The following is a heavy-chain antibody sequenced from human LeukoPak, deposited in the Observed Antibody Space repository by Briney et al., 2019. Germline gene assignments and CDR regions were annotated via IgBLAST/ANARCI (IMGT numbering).Heavy chain of an antibody. V-gene: IGHV3-23*01. Sequence: GGSLRLSCAASGFTFSDYYMSWVRQAPGKGLEWVSAISGSGGRTYYADSVKGRFTISRDNSKNTLYLQMNSLRAEDTAVYYCAAIAAAGTPFDYWGQGTLVTVSS. D-gene: IGHD6-13*01. CDR3: AAIAAAGTPFDY. J-gene: IGHJ4*02. CDR2: ISGSGGRT. CDR1: GFTFSDYY.